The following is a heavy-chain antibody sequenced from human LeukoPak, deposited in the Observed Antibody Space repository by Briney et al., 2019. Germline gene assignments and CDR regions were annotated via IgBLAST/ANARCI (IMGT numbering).Heavy chain of an antibody. CDR2: ISNYGSST. CDR1: GFTFTTFW. J-gene: IGHJ4*02. D-gene: IGHD2-15*01. Sequence: GGSLRLSCSTSGFTFTTFWMHWVRQAPGKGLVWVSRISNYGSSTNYADSVKGRFTISRDNSKNTVYLQMNSLRAEDTAVYYCAKHGLPLVVISAPLDYWGQGTLVTVAS. CDR3: AKHGLPLVVISAPLDY. V-gene: IGHV3-74*01.